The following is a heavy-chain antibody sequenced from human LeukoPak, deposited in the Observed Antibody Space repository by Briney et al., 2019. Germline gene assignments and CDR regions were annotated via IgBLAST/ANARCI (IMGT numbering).Heavy chain of an antibody. V-gene: IGHV4-30-4*01. J-gene: IGHJ5*02. CDR3: ARPYYYDSRIDP. Sequence: PSETLSLTCTVSGGSISSGDYYWSWIRQPPGKGLEWIGYMYYSGSTYHNPSFKSRVTISVDTSKNQFSLKLTSVTAADTAVYYCARPYYYDSRIDPWGQGTLVIVSS. CDR2: MYYSGST. D-gene: IGHD3-22*01. CDR1: GGSISSGDYY.